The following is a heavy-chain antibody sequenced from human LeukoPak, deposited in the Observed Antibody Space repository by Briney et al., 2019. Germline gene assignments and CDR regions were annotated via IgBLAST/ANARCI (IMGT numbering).Heavy chain of an antibody. CDR1: GFTFSDHC. CDR3: ARGHYGMEV. CDR2: IYDTGSTI. Sequence: GGSLRLSCAASGFTFSDHCLSWIRQAPGKGLEWLSYIYDTGSTIWYADSVKGRFTTSRDNAKNSLYLQMNSLRAEDTAVYYCARGHYGMEVWGQGTTVTVSS. J-gene: IGHJ6*02. V-gene: IGHV3-11*01.